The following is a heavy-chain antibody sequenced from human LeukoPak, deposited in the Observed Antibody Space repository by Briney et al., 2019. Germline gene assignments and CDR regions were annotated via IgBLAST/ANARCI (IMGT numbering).Heavy chain of an antibody. CDR2: INHSAST. Sequence: PSETLSLTCAVSGGSISSGGYYWSWIRQPPGKGLEWIGEINHSASTKYDPSLKSRVTLSVDTSKNQLSLNLTSVTAADTAVYYCARRVAEAGTRVFRHWGQGTLVLVSS. CDR3: ARRVAEAGTRVFRH. J-gene: IGHJ1*01. D-gene: IGHD6-19*01. CDR1: GGSISSGGYY. V-gene: IGHV4-34*01.